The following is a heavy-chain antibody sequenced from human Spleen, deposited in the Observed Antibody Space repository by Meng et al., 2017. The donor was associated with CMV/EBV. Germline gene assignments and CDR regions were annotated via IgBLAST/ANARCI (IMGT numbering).Heavy chain of an antibody. V-gene: IGHV1-2*02. CDR2: INPNSGDT. Sequence: ASVKVSCKTSGYPFTSYGISWVRQAPGQGLEWMGWINPNSGDTNYAQKFQGGVTMTRDTSISTVYMELGRLSSDDTAVYYCARNMVVTPTLYYGMDVWGQGTTVTVSS. CDR3: ARNMVVTPTLYYGMDV. J-gene: IGHJ6*02. D-gene: IGHD4-23*01. CDR1: GYPFTSYG.